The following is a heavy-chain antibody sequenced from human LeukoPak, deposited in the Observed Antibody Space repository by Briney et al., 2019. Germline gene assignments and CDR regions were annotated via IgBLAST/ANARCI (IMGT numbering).Heavy chain of an antibody. Sequence: GGSLRLSCAASGFTFSSYAMSWVRQAPGKGLEWVSAISGSGGSTYYADSVKGRFTISRDDSQTTLYLKINSLRAEDTAVNSCAKHPATSYPTTFDYWAREPWSPSPQ. CDR2: ISGSGGST. D-gene: IGHD5-12*01. J-gene: IGHJ4*02. CDR1: GFTFSSYA. V-gene: IGHV3-23*01. CDR3: AKHPATSYPTTFDY.